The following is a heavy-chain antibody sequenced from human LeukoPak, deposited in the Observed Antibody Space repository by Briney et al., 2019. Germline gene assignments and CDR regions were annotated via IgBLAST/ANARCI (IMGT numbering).Heavy chain of an antibody. CDR2: IYYSGST. D-gene: IGHD6-6*01. J-gene: IGHJ4*02. V-gene: IGHV4-61*01. CDR1: GGSVSSGSYY. CDR3: ARGGYSSSS. Sequence: PSETLSLTCTVSGGSVSSGSYYWSWIRQPPGKGLEWIGYIYYSGSTNYNPSLKSRVTVSVDTSKNQFSLKLSSVTAADTAVYYCARGGYSSSSWGQGTLVTVSS.